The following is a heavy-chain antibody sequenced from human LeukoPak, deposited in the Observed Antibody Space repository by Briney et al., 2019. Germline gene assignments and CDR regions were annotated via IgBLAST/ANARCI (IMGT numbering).Heavy chain of an antibody. CDR2: IYYSGST. V-gene: IGHV4-59*08. J-gene: IGHJ3*02. CDR3: ARGFDAFDI. CDR1: GGSISSYY. Sequence: PSETLSLTCTVSGGSISSYYWSWIRQPPGKGLEWIGSIYYSGSTNYNPSLKSRVTISVDTSKNQLSLKLSSVTAADTAVYYCARGFDAFDIWGQGTMVTVSS.